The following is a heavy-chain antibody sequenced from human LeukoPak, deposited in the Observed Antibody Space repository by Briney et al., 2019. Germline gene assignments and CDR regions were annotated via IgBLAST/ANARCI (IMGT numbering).Heavy chain of an antibody. CDR3: AKTRATVTTLDY. CDR1: GFTFSTYG. D-gene: IGHD4-17*01. Sequence: GGSLRLSCAASGFTFSTYGMPWVRQAPGKGLEWVAVISYDGSKKYYADSVKGRFTISRDNSKNTLYLQMNSLRAEDTAVYYCAKTRATVTTLDYWGQGTLVTVSS. CDR2: ISYDGSKK. J-gene: IGHJ4*02. V-gene: IGHV3-30*18.